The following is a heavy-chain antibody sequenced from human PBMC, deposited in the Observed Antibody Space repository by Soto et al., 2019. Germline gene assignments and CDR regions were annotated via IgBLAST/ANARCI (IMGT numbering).Heavy chain of an antibody. D-gene: IGHD7-27*01. V-gene: IGHV3-23*01. CDR3: AKDQGSNWGSESDY. J-gene: IGHJ4*02. CDR1: GFTFSSYA. Sequence: PXGALKLSCAAAGFTFSSYAMSWVRQAPGKGLEWVSAISGSGGSTYYADSVKGRFTISRDNSKNTLYLQMNSLRAEDTAVYYCAKDQGSNWGSESDYWGQGTLVTVSS. CDR2: ISGSGGST.